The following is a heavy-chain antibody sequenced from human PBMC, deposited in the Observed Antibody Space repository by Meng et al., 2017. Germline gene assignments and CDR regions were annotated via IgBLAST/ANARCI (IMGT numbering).Heavy chain of an antibody. J-gene: IGHJ4*02. D-gene: IGHD1-26*01. CDR2: INHSGST. V-gene: IGHV4-34*01. CDR3: ARGPSEIVGAAAGAFNFDY. Sequence: SETLSLTCAVYGGSFSGYYWSWIRQPPGKGLEWIGEINHSGSTNYNPSLKSRVTIPVDTSKNQFSLKLSSVTAADTAVYYCARGPSEIVGAAAGAFNFDYWGQGTLVTVSS. CDR1: GGSFSGYY.